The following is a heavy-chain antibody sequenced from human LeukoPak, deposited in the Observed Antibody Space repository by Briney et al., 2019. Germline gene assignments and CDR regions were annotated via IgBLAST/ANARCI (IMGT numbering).Heavy chain of an antibody. CDR1: GYTFTSYD. V-gene: IGHV1-8*01. D-gene: IGHD6-6*01. CDR3: ARGLLARRLRYYYMDV. J-gene: IGHJ6*03. CDR2: MNPNSGNT. Sequence: ASVTVSCKASGYTFTSYDINWVRQATGQGLEWMGWMNPNSGNTGYAQKFQGRVTMTRNTSISTAYMELSSLRSEDTAVYYCARGLLARRLRYYYMDVWGKGTTVTVSS.